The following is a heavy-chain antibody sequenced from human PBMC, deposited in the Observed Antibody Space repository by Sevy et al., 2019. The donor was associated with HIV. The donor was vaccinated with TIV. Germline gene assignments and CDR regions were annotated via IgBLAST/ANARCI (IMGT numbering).Heavy chain of an antibody. CDR1: GGSISSSSYY. V-gene: IGHV4-39*01. CDR2: IYYSGST. D-gene: IGHD6-19*01. CDR3: ARLGGPGSGWSGY. J-gene: IGHJ4*02. Sequence: SETLSLTCTVSGGSISSSSYYWGWIRQPPGKGLEWIGSIYYSGSTYYNPSLKSRDTITVDTSKNQFSLKLSSVTAADTAVYYCARLGGPGSGWSGYWGQGTLVTVSS.